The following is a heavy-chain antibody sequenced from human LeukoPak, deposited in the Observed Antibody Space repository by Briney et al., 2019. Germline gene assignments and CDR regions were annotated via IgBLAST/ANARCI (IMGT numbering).Heavy chain of an antibody. CDR2: IYYSGTT. V-gene: IGHV4-59*01. J-gene: IGHJ6*02. CDR3: ARIMQTPWGMDV. CDR1: GGSISPYY. D-gene: IGHD4-23*01. Sequence: SETLSLTCTVSGGSISPYYWSWIRQPPGKGLEYIGYIYYSGTTDYNPSLKSRVTISVDTSKNQFSLKVTSVSAADTAVYYCARIMQTPWGMDVWGQGTTVTVSS.